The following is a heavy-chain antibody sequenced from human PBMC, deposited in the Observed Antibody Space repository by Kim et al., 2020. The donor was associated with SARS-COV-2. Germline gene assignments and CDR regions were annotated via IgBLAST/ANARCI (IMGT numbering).Heavy chain of an antibody. Sequence: VKGRFTLSRDNSKNTLYLQMNSLRAEDTAVYYCAKDRPDFWSGLNWFDPWGQGTLVTVSS. V-gene: IGHV3-23*01. J-gene: IGHJ5*02. CDR3: AKDRPDFWSGLNWFDP. D-gene: IGHD3-3*01.